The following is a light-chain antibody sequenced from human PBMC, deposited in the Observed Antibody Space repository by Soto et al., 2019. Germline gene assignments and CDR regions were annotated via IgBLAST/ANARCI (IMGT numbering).Light chain of an antibody. CDR3: EQYNNWPLT. J-gene: IGKJ4*01. V-gene: IGKV3-15*01. Sequence: EIVMTQSPATLSVSPGERATLSCRASQSVNSNLAWYQQKRGQAPRLLIYEASSRATGIPARFSARGSGTEFTLTISSLQSEDFAVYYCEQYNNWPLTFGGGTNVEIK. CDR1: QSVNSN. CDR2: EAS.